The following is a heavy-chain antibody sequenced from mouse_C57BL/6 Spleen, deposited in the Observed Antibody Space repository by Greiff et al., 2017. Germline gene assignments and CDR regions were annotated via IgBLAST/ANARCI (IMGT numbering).Heavy chain of an antibody. Sequence: QVQLQQPGAELVKPGASVKLSCKASGYTFTSYWMHWVKQRPGQGLEWIGMIHPNSGSTNYNEKFTSKATLTVDKSSSTAYMQLSSLTSEDSAVYYCSRSGDGSFDYWGQGTTLTVSS. D-gene: IGHD2-3*01. CDR1: GYTFTSYW. CDR3: SRSGDGSFDY. CDR2: IHPNSGST. V-gene: IGHV1-64*01. J-gene: IGHJ2*01.